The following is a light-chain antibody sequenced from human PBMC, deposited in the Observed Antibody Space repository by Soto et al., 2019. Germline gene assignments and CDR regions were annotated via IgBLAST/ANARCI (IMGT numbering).Light chain of an antibody. CDR3: QQYNSYWT. CDR2: AAS. V-gene: IGKV1-5*01. CDR1: HSISSW. J-gene: IGKJ1*01. Sequence: DIQMTHSPSTLSASVGSRFTITCRASHSISSWLAWYQQKPGKAPNLLIYAASTLESGVPSRLSGSGSGTEFTLTISSLQPDDFATYYCQQYNSYWTFGHGTKVDIK.